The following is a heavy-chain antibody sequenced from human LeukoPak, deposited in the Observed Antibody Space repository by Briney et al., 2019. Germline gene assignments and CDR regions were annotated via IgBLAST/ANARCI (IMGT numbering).Heavy chain of an antibody. J-gene: IGHJ4*02. Sequence: GGSLRLSCAASGFTFSSYAMHWVRQAPGKGLEYVSAISSNGGSTYYANSVKGRFTISRDNSKNTLYLQMGSLRAEDMPVYYCAREGNSGSYLYFDYWGQGTLVTVSS. D-gene: IGHD1-26*01. CDR2: ISSNGGST. CDR3: AREGNSGSYLYFDY. V-gene: IGHV3-64*01. CDR1: GFTFSSYA.